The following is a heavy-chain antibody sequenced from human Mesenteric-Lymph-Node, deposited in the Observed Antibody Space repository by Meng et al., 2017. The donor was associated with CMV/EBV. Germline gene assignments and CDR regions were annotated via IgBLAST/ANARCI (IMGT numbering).Heavy chain of an antibody. CDR2: ITGTTGDT. CDR3: APRITGYYSDAMDV. J-gene: IGHJ6*02. Sequence: GESLKISCVVSGFTFSRYVVPWVRQAPGKGLEWVSTITGTTGDTYYADSVKGRFTISRDNSKSTLSLQMNSLRAEDTAVYYCAPRITGYYSDAMDVWGQGTTV. CDR1: GFTFSRYV. V-gene: IGHV3-23*01. D-gene: IGHD3-16*01.